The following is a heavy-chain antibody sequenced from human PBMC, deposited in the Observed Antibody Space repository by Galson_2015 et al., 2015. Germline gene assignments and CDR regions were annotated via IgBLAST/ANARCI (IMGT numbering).Heavy chain of an antibody. CDR2: ISYDGSNK. CDR3: AREPRGYSYGYNWFDP. J-gene: IGHJ5*02. Sequence: LRLSCAASGFTFSSYAMHWVRQAPGKGLEWVAVISYDGSNKYYADSVKGRFTISRDNSKNTLYLQMNSLRAEDTAVYYCAREPRGYSYGYNWFDPWGQGTLVTVSS. D-gene: IGHD5-18*01. CDR1: GFTFSSYA. V-gene: IGHV3-30*01.